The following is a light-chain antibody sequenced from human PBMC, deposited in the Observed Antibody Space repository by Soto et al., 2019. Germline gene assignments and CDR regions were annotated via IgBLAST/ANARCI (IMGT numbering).Light chain of an antibody. CDR1: QGIGNA. J-gene: IGKJ1*01. CDR3: QQYNDYSTWT. V-gene: IGKV1D-13*01. Sequence: AIQMTQSPSSLSASVGDRVTISCRASQGIGNALGWYQQKPGKAPKVLIWDASTLQRGAPSRFSGSGSGTEFTLTISSLQPDDFATYYCQQYNDYSTWTFGQGTKVEIK. CDR2: DAS.